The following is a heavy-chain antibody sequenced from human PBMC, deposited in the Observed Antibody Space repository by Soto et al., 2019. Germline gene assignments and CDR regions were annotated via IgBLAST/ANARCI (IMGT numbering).Heavy chain of an antibody. CDR3: ARQDIVVVPAASGWFDP. V-gene: IGHV4-61*01. CDR2: IYYSGST. J-gene: IGHJ5*02. D-gene: IGHD2-2*01. CDR1: GASVSSGSHY. Sequence: SETLSLTCSVSGASVSSGSHYWSWIRQSPGKGLEWIGFIYYSGSTNYNPSLKSRVTISVDTSKNQFSLKLSSVTAADTAVYYCARQDIVVVPAASGWFDPWGQGTQVTVSS.